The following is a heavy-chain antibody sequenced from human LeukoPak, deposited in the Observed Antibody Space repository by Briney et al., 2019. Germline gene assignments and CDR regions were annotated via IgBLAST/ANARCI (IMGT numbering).Heavy chain of an antibody. CDR3: AREGFHGRELFPTFDY. J-gene: IGHJ4*02. CDR1: GYTFTGYY. Sequence: GASVKVSCKASGYTFTGYYMHWVRQAPGQGLEWMGIITPSGDSTNYAQKFQGRVTMTRDTSTSTVYMELSSLRSEDTAVYYCAREGFHGRELFPTFDYWGQGTLVTVSS. D-gene: IGHD3-10*01. V-gene: IGHV1-46*01. CDR2: ITPSGDST.